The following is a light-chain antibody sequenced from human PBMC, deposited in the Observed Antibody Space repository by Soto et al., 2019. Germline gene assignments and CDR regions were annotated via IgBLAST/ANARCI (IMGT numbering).Light chain of an antibody. Sequence: DIVMTQSPDSLAVSLGERATINCKSSRSLLFSFDNNNYLAWYQQKPGQPPKLLIYWASTRESGVPDRFSGSGSGTDFTLTISSLQAEDVAVYYCKQYYSTPLTFGGGTKVEIK. J-gene: IGKJ4*01. CDR1: RSLLFSFDNNNY. V-gene: IGKV4-1*01. CDR3: KQYYSTPLT. CDR2: WAS.